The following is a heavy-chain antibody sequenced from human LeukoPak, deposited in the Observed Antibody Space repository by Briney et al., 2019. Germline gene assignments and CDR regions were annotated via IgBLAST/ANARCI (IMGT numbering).Heavy chain of an antibody. D-gene: IGHD5-18*01. J-gene: IGHJ4*02. CDR3: ARDRIQLPFDY. V-gene: IGHV1-3*01. CDR2: INAGNGNT. Sequence: ASVKVSCKACGYTFTSYAMHWVRQAPGQRLEWMGWINAGNGNTKYSQKFQGRVTITRDTSASTAYMELSSLRSEDTAVYYCARDRIQLPFDYWGQGTLVTVSS. CDR1: GYTFTSYA.